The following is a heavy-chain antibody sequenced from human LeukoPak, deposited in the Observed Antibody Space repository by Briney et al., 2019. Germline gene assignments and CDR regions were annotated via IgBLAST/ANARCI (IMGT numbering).Heavy chain of an antibody. CDR1: GGTFSSYA. CDR3: ATGYSSGWGPYYYYYMDV. CDR2: IIPIFGTA. V-gene: IGHV1-69*05. D-gene: IGHD6-19*01. J-gene: IGHJ6*03. Sequence: RASVKVPCKASGGTFSSYAISWVRQAPGQGLEWMGGIIPIFGTANYAQKFQGRVTITTDESTSTAYMELSSLRSEDTAVYYCATGYSSGWGPYYYYYMDVWGKGTTVTVSS.